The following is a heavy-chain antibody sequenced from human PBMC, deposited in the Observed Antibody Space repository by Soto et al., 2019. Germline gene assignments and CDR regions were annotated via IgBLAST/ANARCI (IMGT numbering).Heavy chain of an antibody. J-gene: IGHJ4*02. CDR2: INAGNGNT. CDR1: VYTFTSYA. V-gene: IGHV1-3*01. Sequence: GASVTVCCKASVYTFTSYAIHWVRQAPGQRLEWMGWINAGNGNTKYSQKFQGRVTITRDTSASTAYMELSSLRSEDTAVYYCARGPGGMLSMIVVVTNFDYWGQGTLVTVSS. D-gene: IGHD3-22*01. CDR3: ARGPGGMLSMIVVVTNFDY.